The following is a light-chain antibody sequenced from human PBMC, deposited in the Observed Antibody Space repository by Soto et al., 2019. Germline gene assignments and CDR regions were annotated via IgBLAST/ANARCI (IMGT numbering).Light chain of an antibody. CDR3: SSWDDRLSGWV. CDR1: SSNIGLNS. V-gene: IGLV1-44*01. Sequence: QSVLTQPPSASGTPGQRVTISCSGTSSNIGLNSVRWYQRFPGTAPKLLMYSNNQRPSGVPDRFSGSKSGTSASLAITGLQSEDEADYYCSSWDDRLSGWVFGGGTKLTVL. J-gene: IGLJ3*02. CDR2: SNN.